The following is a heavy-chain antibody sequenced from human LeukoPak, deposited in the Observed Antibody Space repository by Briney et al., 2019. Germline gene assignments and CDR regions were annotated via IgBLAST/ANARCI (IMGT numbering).Heavy chain of an antibody. J-gene: IGHJ4*02. Sequence: GGSLRLSCAASGFTFSSYAMNWVRQAPGKGLEWVSTISDSGDSTSYADSVKGRFTISRDNSKNTLFLQMDSLGAEDTALYYCAKLGGYDKGENSMDYWGQGTLVTVSS. CDR3: AKLGGYDKGENSMDY. D-gene: IGHD5-12*01. CDR2: ISDSGDST. V-gene: IGHV3-23*01. CDR1: GFTFSSYA.